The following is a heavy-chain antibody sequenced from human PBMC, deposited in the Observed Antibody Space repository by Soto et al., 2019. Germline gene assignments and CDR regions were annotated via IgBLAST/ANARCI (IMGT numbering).Heavy chain of an antibody. J-gene: IGHJ5*02. CDR3: ARDLRYYYDSSGSHEFDH. CDR1: GYSFTSYA. D-gene: IGHD3-22*01. Sequence: XSVKVSCEASGYSFTSYAMHWVRQAPGQRLEWMGWINAGNGNTKYSQKFQGRVTITRDTSASTAYMELSSLRSEDTAVYYCARDLRYYYDSSGSHEFDHWGQGTLVTVSS. V-gene: IGHV1-3*01. CDR2: INAGNGNT.